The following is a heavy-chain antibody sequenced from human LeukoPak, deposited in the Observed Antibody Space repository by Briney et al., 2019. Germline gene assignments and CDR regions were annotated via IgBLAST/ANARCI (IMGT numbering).Heavy chain of an antibody. J-gene: IGHJ6*02. CDR3: ARNLHSNYYYYGLDV. CDR1: GYTFTSYD. D-gene: IGHD4-11*01. CDR2: VNTNSVNT. V-gene: IGHV1-8*01. Sequence: ASVNVSCKASGYTFTSYDINLVRQATGQGLEGMGWVNTNSVNTGYAHKFQGRVTRTRNTSISTAYMQLSSLRSEGTAVYYCARNLHSNYYYYGLDVWGQGTTVTVSS.